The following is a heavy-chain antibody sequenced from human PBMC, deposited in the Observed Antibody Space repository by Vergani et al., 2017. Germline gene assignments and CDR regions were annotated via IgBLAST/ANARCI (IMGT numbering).Heavy chain of an antibody. CDR1: GFTFNQYG. Sequence: QVQLVESGGGVVQPGRSLRLSCAASGFTFNQYGMHWVRQAQGKGLEWVAVTWYDGNNKQYADSVKGRFTISRDNSKSTMYLQMNSLRDEDTGLDYCARDLRLLYNRFDPWGQGTLVTVSS. CDR2: TWYDGNNK. D-gene: IGHD1-14*01. CDR3: ARDLRLLYNRFDP. J-gene: IGHJ5*02. V-gene: IGHV3-33*01.